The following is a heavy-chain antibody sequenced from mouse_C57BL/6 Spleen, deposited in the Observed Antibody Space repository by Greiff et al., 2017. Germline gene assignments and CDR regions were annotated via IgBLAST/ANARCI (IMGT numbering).Heavy chain of an antibody. CDR3: TSRGFAY. CDR1: GYTFTDYE. Sequence: VQLQESGAELVRPGASVTLSCKASGYTFTDYEMHWVKQTPVHGLEWIGAIDPETGGTAYNQKFKGKAILTADKSSSTAYMELRSLTSEDSAVYYCTSRGFAYWGQGTLVTVSA. CDR2: IDPETGGT. V-gene: IGHV1-15*01. J-gene: IGHJ3*01.